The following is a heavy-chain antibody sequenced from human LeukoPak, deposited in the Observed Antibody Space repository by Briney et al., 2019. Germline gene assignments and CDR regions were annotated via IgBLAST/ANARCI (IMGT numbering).Heavy chain of an antibody. V-gene: IGHV3-7*01. Sequence: GGSLRLSCAASGFIFTNYFMSWVRQAPGKGLEWVASMKHDGSEKYYVDSVRGRFTISRDNTKNSLYLQMSSLRAEDTAVYYCATDRGWRTSGYYLYYFEYWGQGTLATFSS. CDR2: MKHDGSEK. D-gene: IGHD3-3*01. CDR3: ATDRGWRTSGYYLYYFEY. J-gene: IGHJ4*02. CDR1: GFIFTNYF.